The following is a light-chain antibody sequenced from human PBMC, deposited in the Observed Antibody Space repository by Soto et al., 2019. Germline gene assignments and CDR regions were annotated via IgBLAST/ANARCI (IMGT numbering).Light chain of an antibody. CDR1: QSVSSSY. V-gene: IGKV3-20*01. CDR2: AAS. CDR3: QQYSSSRT. J-gene: IGKJ1*01. Sequence: EIVLTQSPGTLSLSPGEGGTVSWRASQSVSSSYLAWYQQKPGQPPRLLIYAASSRATGIPVRFSGSGSETDFTLTITRLEPEDFAVYYCQQYSSSRTFGQGTKVDIK.